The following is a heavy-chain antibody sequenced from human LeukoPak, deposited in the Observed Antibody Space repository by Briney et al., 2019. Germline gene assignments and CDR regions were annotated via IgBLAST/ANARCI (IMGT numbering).Heavy chain of an antibody. CDR3: ARGDYYDSSGRFDY. CDR1: GGSISSSSYY. D-gene: IGHD3-22*01. V-gene: IGHV4-39*07. Sequence: SETLSLTCTVSGGSISSSSYYWGWIRQPPGKGLEWIGSVYYTGASNYNPSLKSRVTISVDTSKNQFSLKLSSVTAADTAVYYCARGDYYDSSGRFDYWGQGTLVTVSS. J-gene: IGHJ4*02. CDR2: VYYTGAS.